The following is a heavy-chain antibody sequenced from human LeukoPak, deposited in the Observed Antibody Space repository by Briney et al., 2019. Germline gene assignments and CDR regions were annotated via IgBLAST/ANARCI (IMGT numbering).Heavy chain of an antibody. Sequence: PSETLSLTCAVYGGSFSGYYWSWIRQPPGKGLEWIGEINHSGSTNYNPYLKSRVTTSVDTSKNQFSLKLSSVTAADTAVDYFSRSLSVRPAISFDYWGQGTLVTVCS. D-gene: IGHD6-6*01. CDR3: SRSLSVRPAISFDY. CDR1: GGSFSGYY. CDR2: INHSGST. J-gene: IGHJ4*02. V-gene: IGHV4-34*01.